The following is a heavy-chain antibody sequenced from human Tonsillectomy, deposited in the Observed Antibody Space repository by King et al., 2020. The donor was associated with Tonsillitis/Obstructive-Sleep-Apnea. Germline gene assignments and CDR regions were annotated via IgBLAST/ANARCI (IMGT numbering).Heavy chain of an antibody. V-gene: IGHV2-5*02. CDR3: AHRPGSIIWGGAFDI. CDR2: IYWDDDK. Sequence: ITLKESGPTLVKPTQTLTLTCTFSGFSLSTSGVGVGWIRQPPGKALEWLALIYWDDDKRYSPSLKSRLTITKDTSKNQVVFTMTNMDPVDTATYYCAHRPGSIIWGGAFDIWGQGTMVTVSS. CDR1: GFSLSTSGVG. J-gene: IGHJ3*02. D-gene: IGHD3-10*01.